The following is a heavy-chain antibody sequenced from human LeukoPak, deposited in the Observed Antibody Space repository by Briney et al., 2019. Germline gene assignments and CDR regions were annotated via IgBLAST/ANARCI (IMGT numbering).Heavy chain of an antibody. Sequence: TGGSLRLPCAASGFSVSTNYMNWVRQAPGKGLEWVSILYSGSSTYYADSVGGRFIVSRDSSKNTLSLQMNDLRAEDTAVYYCARVGDHFHWYLDLWGRGTLVTVSS. CDR3: ARVGDHFHWYLDL. CDR1: GFSVSTNY. V-gene: IGHV3-53*01. J-gene: IGHJ2*01. D-gene: IGHD3-3*02. CDR2: LYSGSST.